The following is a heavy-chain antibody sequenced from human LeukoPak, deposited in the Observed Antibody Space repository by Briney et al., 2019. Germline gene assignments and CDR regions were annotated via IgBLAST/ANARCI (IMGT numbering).Heavy chain of an antibody. CDR3: ANAYGDYIYHGMDV. CDR1: GFTFSSYS. D-gene: IGHD4-17*01. CDR2: ISSSSSTI. V-gene: IGHV3-48*01. J-gene: IGHJ6*02. Sequence: GGSLRLSCAASGFTFSSYSMNWVRQAPGKGLEWVSYISSSSSTIYYADSVKGRFTISRDNSKNTLYLQMNSLRAEDTAVYYCANAYGDYIYHGMDVWGQGTTVTVSS.